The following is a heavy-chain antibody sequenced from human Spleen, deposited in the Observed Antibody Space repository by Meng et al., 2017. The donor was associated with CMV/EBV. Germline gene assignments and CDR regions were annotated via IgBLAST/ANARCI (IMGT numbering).Heavy chain of an antibody. D-gene: IGHD2/OR15-2a*01. CDR1: GGSFNDYY. V-gene: IGHV4-34*01. CDR2: INHSGST. J-gene: IGHJ5*02. CDR3: ARDNRPMEDNWFDP. Sequence: SETLSLTYAVYGGSFNDYYWSWIRQPPGKGLEWIGEINHSGSTNYNPSLKSRVTLSVDTSKNQFSLKLSSVTAADTAVYYCARDNRPMEDNWFDPWGQGTLVTVSS.